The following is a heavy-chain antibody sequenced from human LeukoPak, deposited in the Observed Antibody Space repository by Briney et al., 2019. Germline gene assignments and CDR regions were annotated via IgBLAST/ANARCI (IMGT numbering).Heavy chain of an antibody. CDR3: AKDRRSSGSRRYFLFDY. D-gene: IGHD3-10*01. CDR2: ISASGKTT. J-gene: IGHJ4*02. Sequence: GGSVTLPCAASGFTFTSYSMNWVRQAPGKGLEWVSYISASGKTTYYAGSVKGRFTISRDSAKNSLYLQMNSLRDEDTAVYYCAKDRRSSGSRRYFLFDYWGQGTLVTVSS. V-gene: IGHV3-48*02. CDR1: GFTFTSYS.